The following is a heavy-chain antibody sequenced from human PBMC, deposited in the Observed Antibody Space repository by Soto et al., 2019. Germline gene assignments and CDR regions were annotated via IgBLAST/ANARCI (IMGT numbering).Heavy chain of an antibody. Sequence: QVQLVQSGAEVKKPGSSVKVSCKASGGTFSRYSFTWVRQAPGHGLEWMGRIIPVFGISSYAQKFQGRVTITADKSTSTAYMALSSLRSEDTAVYYCAREDRDRETGLMTAAIDGMDLWGQGTTVTVSS. CDR2: IIPVFGIS. D-gene: IGHD2-2*01. J-gene: IGHJ6*02. V-gene: IGHV1-69*08. CDR1: GGTFSRYS. CDR3: AREDRDRETGLMTAAIDGMDL.